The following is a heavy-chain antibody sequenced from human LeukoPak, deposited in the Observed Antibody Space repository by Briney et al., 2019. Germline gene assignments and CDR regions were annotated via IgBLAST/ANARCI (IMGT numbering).Heavy chain of an antibody. CDR2: IYRGRT. CDR1: GDSISYQSYY. J-gene: IGHJ5*02. V-gene: IGHV4-30-2*01. CDR3: AGEGEYGDSYS. Sequence: PSQTLSLTCAVSGDSISYQSYYWNWIRQAPGKGPEWIGNIYRGRTRLNPSLTSRVAISVDMSKSQVSLSLTSVTAADTAIYYCAGEGEYGDSYSWGQGALVIVSA. D-gene: IGHD2-21*01.